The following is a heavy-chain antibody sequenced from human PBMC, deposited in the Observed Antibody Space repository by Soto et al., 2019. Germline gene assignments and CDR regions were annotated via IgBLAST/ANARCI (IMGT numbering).Heavy chain of an antibody. CDR1: GFTFSSDW. Sequence: EVQLVESGGALVQPGGSLRLSCAASGFTFSSDWMHWVRQAPGEGLVWVSRINVDGRTTSYADSVKGRFAISRDNAKNTMYLQMSSLRAEETAVYYCARVGGGHYDFEYWGQGTLVTGSS. CDR3: ARVGGGHYDFEY. D-gene: IGHD3-16*01. CDR2: INVDGRTT. J-gene: IGHJ4*02. V-gene: IGHV3-74*01.